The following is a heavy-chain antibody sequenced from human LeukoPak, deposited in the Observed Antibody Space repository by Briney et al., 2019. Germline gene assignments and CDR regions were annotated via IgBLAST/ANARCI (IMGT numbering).Heavy chain of an antibody. CDR1: GGSISNSSYY. V-gene: IGHV4-39*07. Sequence: PSETLSLTCIVSGGSISNSSYYWGWIRQPPGKGLEWIGSIYYSGSTYYNPSLKSRVTISVDTSKNQFSLKLSSVTAADTAVYYCARDLYSSSWYQTQYFDYWGQGTLVTVSS. CDR2: IYYSGST. CDR3: ARDLYSSSWYQTQYFDY. D-gene: IGHD6-13*01. J-gene: IGHJ4*02.